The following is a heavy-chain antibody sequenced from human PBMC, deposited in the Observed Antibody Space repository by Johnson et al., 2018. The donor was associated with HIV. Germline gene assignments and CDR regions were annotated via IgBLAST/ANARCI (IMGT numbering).Heavy chain of an antibody. D-gene: IGHD1-26*01. Sequence: EVQLVESGGGVVQPGGSLRLSCAASGFPFSSYGMHWVRQAPGKGLVWVSRINSDGSSTSYADSVKGRFTISRDNAKNSLYLQMNSLRAEDTAVYYCARGIVGAEEGAFDIWGQGTLVTVSS. CDR2: INSDGSST. CDR3: ARGIVGAEEGAFDI. CDR1: GFPFSSYG. V-gene: IGHV3-74*02. J-gene: IGHJ3*02.